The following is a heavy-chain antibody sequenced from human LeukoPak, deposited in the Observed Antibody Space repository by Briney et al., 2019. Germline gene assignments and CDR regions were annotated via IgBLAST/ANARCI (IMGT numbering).Heavy chain of an antibody. Sequence: GGSLRLSCAASGFTFSSYSMNWVRQAPGKGLEWVSSISSSSSYIYYADSVKGRFTISRDNAKNSLYLQMNSLRAEDTAVYYCAKASPSDSSGMYYFDYWGQGTLVTVSS. CDR2: ISSSSSYI. J-gene: IGHJ4*02. D-gene: IGHD3-22*01. CDR3: AKASPSDSSGMYYFDY. V-gene: IGHV3-21*01. CDR1: GFTFSSYS.